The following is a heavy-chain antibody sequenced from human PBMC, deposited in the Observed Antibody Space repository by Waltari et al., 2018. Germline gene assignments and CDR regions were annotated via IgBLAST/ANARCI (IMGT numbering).Heavy chain of an antibody. CDR1: GYIFTRYA. D-gene: IGHD3-10*01. V-gene: IGHV1-3*04. J-gene: IGHJ4*02. CDR2: INSGNGNT. CDR3: ARDSGSGSLHH. Sequence: QVQLVQSGAEVKKPGASVKVSCRASGYIFTRYAIHWVRQAPGQRLEWMGWINSGNGNTRYSQRFQDRVSITRDTSASTAYMDLSSLRSEDTAVYYCARDSGSGSLHHWGQGTLVTVSS.